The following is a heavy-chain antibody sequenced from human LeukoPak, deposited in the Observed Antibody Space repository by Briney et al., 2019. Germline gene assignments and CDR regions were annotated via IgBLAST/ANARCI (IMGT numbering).Heavy chain of an antibody. Sequence: GGSLRLSCAASGFTFSSYAMSWVRQAPGKGLEWVAFIRYDGSNKYYADSVKGRFTISRDNSKNTLYLQMNSLRAEDTAVYYCAKDRSNYETRFFDYWGQGTLVTVSS. V-gene: IGHV3-30*02. CDR1: GFTFSSYA. CDR3: AKDRSNYETRFFDY. J-gene: IGHJ4*02. CDR2: IRYDGSNK. D-gene: IGHD4-11*01.